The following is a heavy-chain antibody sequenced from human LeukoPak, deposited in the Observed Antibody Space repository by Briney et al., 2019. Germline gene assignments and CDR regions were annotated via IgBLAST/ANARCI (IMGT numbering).Heavy chain of an antibody. CDR1: GGSISSSSYY. J-gene: IGHJ4*02. CDR2: IYYSGST. D-gene: IGHD4-17*01. Sequence: PSETLSLTCTVSGGSISSSSYYWGWIRQPPGKGLEWIGSIYYSGSTYYNPSLKSRVTISVDTSKNQFSLKLSSVTAADTAVYYCARNGHYSADYWGQGTLVTVSS. CDR3: ARNGHYSADY. V-gene: IGHV4-39*07.